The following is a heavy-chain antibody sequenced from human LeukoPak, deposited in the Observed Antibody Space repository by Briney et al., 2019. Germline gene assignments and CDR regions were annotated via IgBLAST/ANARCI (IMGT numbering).Heavy chain of an antibody. J-gene: IGHJ4*02. Sequence: SETLSLTCTVSGGSISSSSYYWGWIRQPPGKGLEWIGSINYSGSTHYNPSLKSRVTISVDTSKNQFSLQLSSVTAADTAVYYCARVLRFLEWSFGYWGQGTLVTVSS. CDR3: ARVLRFLEWSFGY. D-gene: IGHD3-3*01. CDR1: GGSISSSSYY. V-gene: IGHV4-39*01. CDR2: INYSGST.